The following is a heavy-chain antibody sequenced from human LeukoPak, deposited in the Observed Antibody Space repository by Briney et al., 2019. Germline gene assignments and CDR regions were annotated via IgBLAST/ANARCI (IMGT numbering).Heavy chain of an antibody. J-gene: IGHJ6*02. D-gene: IGHD3-10*01. V-gene: IGHV5-51*01. Sequence: GESLKISCKGSGYSFATRWVTWVRQMPGKGLEWMGIIYPDDSDARYSPSFQGQVTISADKSISTAYLQWSSLKASDTAMYFCARDAYGSGSYYNYYGMDVWGQGTTVTVSS. CDR2: IYPDDSDA. CDR3: ARDAYGSGSYYNYYGMDV. CDR1: GYSFATRW.